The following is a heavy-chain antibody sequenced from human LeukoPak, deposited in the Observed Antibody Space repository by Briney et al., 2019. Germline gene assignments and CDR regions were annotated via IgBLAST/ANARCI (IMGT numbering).Heavy chain of an antibody. J-gene: IGHJ4*02. Sequence: SETLSLTCGVSGGXVSSTNWWTWIRQPPGKGMEWIGEVHLDGRTNFNPSLKSRLTMSVDLSENHVSLKLTSVTAADTAVYYCAREGGFYRPLDYSGQGTLVTVSS. CDR3: AREGGFYRPLDY. CDR1: GGXVSSTNW. D-gene: IGHD6-25*01. V-gene: IGHV4-4*02. CDR2: VHLDGRT.